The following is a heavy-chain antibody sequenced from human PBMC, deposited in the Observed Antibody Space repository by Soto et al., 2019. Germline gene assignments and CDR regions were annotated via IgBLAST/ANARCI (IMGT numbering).Heavy chain of an antibody. CDR3: ASGVWVAAFDY. Sequence: PSETLSLTCTVSVTSISTYYWSWIRQPPGKGLEWIGYIHHSGSTKYNPSLKSRVTMSIDTPRNQFSLKLNSVTAADTAVYYCASGVWVAAFDYWGQGPLVTVSS. D-gene: IGHD3-16*01. J-gene: IGHJ4*02. CDR2: IHHSGST. CDR1: VTSISTYY. V-gene: IGHV4-59*01.